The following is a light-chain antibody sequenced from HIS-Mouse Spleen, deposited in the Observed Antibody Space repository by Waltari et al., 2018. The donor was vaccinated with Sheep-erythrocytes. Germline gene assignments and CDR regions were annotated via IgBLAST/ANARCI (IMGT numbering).Light chain of an antibody. J-gene: IGLJ2*01. Sequence: QSALTQPASVSGSPGQSITISCTGNSSDVGSYNLVSWYQHHPGNAPKLMIYEGSKRPSGVSNRFSGSKSGNTASLTISGLQAEDEADYYCCSYAGSSTYVVFGGGTKLTVL. CDR3: CSYAGSSTYVV. CDR2: EGS. CDR1: SSDVGSYNL. V-gene: IGLV2-23*01.